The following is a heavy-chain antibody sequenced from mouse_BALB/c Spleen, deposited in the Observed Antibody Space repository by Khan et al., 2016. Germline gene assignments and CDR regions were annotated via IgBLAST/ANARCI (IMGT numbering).Heavy chain of an antibody. CDR1: GYSITSDYA. CDR2: ISYRGST. Sequence: EVQLVESGPGLVKPSQSLSLTCTVTGYSITSDYAWNWIRQFPGNKLKWMGYISYRGSTSYNPSLKSRISITRDTSKNQFFLQLNSLPTEQPATYYCARRFDFWCQGTTLTVSS. J-gene: IGHJ2*01. V-gene: IGHV3-2*02. CDR3: ARRFDF.